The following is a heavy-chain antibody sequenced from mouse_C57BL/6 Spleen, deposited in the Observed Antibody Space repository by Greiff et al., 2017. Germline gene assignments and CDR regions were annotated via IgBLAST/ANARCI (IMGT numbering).Heavy chain of an antibody. Sequence: QVQLQQPGTELVKPGASVKLSCKASGYTFTSYWMHWVKQRPGQGLEWIGNINPSNGGTNYNEKFKNKATLTVDKSSSTAYMQLSSLTSEDSAVYYYAPSGAQAAWFAYWGQGTLVTVSA. J-gene: IGHJ3*01. CDR1: GYTFTSYW. V-gene: IGHV1-53*01. CDR3: APSGAQAAWFAY. CDR2: INPSNGGT. D-gene: IGHD3-2*02.